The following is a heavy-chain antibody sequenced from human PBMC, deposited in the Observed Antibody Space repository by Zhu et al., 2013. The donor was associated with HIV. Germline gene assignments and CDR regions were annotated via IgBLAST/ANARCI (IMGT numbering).Heavy chain of an antibody. CDR2: IYHSGST. CDR1: GYSIRSGYY. V-gene: IGHV4-38-2*02. Sequence: QVQLQESGPGLVKPSETLSLTCAVSGYSIRSGYYWGWIRQPPGKGLEWIGSIYHSGSTYYNPSLKSRVTISVDTSKNQFSLKLSSVTAADTAVYYCAREGHYYYGSGSPFDYWGQGTLVTVSS. CDR3: AREGHYYYGSGSPFDY. D-gene: IGHD3-10*01. J-gene: IGHJ4*02.